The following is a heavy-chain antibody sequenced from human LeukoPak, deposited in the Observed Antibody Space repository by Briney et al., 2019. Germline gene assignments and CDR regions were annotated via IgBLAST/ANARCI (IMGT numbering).Heavy chain of an antibody. J-gene: IGHJ5*02. CDR2: ISHDGSNK. CDR1: GFTFSSYG. CDR3: AKDRISEETYNWFDP. Sequence: GGSLILSCAASGFTFSSYGMHWVRQAPGKGLEWVAVISHDGSNKYYADSVKGRFTISRDNSKNTLYLQMNSLRAEDTAVYYCAKDRISEETYNWFDPWGQGTLVTVSS. D-gene: IGHD2-15*01. V-gene: IGHV3-30*18.